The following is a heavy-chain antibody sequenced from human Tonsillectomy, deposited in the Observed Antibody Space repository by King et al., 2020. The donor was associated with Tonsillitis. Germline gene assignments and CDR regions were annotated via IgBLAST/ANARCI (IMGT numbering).Heavy chain of an antibody. CDR2: ISYDGSNK. V-gene: IGHV3-33*05. Sequence: VQLVESGGGVVQPGRSLRLSCAASGFTFSSYGMHWVRQAPGKGLEWVAVISYDGSNKYYADSVKGRFTISRDNSKNTLYLQMNSLRVEDTAVYYCARGGGSSDPYYYGMDVWGQGTTVTVSS. D-gene: IGHD3-16*01. CDR1: GFTFSSYG. CDR3: ARGGGSSDPYYYGMDV. J-gene: IGHJ6*02.